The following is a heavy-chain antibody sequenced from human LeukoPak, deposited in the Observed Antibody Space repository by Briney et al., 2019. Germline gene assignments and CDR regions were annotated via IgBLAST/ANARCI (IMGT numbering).Heavy chain of an antibody. D-gene: IGHD5-18*01. CDR1: GGSISSSS. J-gene: IGHJ4*02. CDR3: ARAFVSGFTALDY. CDR2: ISSSSSYI. V-gene: IGHV3-21*01. Sequence: ETLSLTCTVSGGSISSSSYYWGWIRQPPGKGLEWVSSISSSSSYIYYADSVKGRFTISRDNAKNSLYLQMNSLRAEDTAVYYCARAFVSGFTALDYWGQGTLVTVSS.